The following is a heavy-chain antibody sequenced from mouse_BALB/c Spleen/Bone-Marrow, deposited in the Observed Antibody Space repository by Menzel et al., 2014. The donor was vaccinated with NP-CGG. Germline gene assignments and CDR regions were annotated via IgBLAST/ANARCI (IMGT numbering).Heavy chain of an antibody. CDR2: IYPYNGGT. V-gene: IGHV1S29*02. CDR1: GYTFTDYN. D-gene: IGHD4-1*01. Sequence: EVQVVESGPELVKPGASVKISCKASGYTFTDYNMHWVKQSHGKCLEWIGYIYPYNGGTGYNQKFKSKATLTVDNSSSTAYMELRSLTSEDSAVYYCARLGRDYWGQGTTLTVSS. J-gene: IGHJ2*01. CDR3: ARLGRDY.